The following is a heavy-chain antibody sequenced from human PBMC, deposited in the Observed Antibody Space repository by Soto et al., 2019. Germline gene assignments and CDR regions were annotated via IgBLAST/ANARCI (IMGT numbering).Heavy chain of an antibody. J-gene: IGHJ4*02. CDR2: IHPGGGVT. V-gene: IGHV1-46*01. D-gene: IGHD5-12*01. CDR3: AREGRDGYNVGGGNDY. CDR1: GYRFTSYD. Sequence: QVQLVQSGAEVKRPGASVKVSCKATGYRFTSYDIHWVRQAPGQGLEWMGIIHPGGGVTTYAQEFEGRVTMTRDTSTGTVYMELDRLRSEDTAVYYCAREGRDGYNVGGGNDYWGQGTLVTVPS.